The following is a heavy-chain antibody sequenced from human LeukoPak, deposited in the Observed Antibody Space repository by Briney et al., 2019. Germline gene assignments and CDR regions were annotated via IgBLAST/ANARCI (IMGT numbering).Heavy chain of an antibody. CDR3: ARGPSVTVTTSCDY. CDR2: IKHDGSEA. J-gene: IGHJ4*02. CDR1: GFTFSSYW. Sequence: PGGSLRLSCAASGFTFSSYWMSWVRQAPGKGLEWVANIKHDGSEAYYVASVKGRFTISKDNAKSSLYLQMNSLRTEDTAVYYCARGPSVTVTTSCDYWGQGTLVTVSS. V-gene: IGHV3-7*01. D-gene: IGHD4-17*01.